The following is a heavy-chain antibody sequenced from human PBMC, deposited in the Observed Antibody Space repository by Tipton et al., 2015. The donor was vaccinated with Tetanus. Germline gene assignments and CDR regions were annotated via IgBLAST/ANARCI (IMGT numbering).Heavy chain of an antibody. J-gene: IGHJ3*02. CDR3: ARDSGIDTHDAFDI. V-gene: IGHV3-33*01. CDR2: IWYDGSNK. Sequence: SLRLSCAASGFTFSSYGMHWVRQAPGKGLEWVAVIWYDGSNKYYADSVKGRFTISRDNSKNTLYLQMNSLRAEDTAVYYCARDSGIDTHDAFDIWGQGTMVTVSS. CDR1: GFTFSSYG. D-gene: IGHD2-15*01.